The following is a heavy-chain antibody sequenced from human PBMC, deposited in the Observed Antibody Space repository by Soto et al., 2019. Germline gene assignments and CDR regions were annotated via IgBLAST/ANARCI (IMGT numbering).Heavy chain of an antibody. CDR2: IYWDDVK. Sequence: QITLKESGPTLVKPTQTLTLTCTFSGFSLSTSGVGVGWIRQPPGKALEWLALIYWDDVKRYSPSLKSRLTITXXTXKXXVVLTMTNMDPVDTATYYCAHSLIPNWGSRGAFDYWGQGTLVTVSS. J-gene: IGHJ4*02. CDR3: AHSLIPNWGSRGAFDY. CDR1: GFSLSTSGVG. D-gene: IGHD7-27*01. V-gene: IGHV2-5*02.